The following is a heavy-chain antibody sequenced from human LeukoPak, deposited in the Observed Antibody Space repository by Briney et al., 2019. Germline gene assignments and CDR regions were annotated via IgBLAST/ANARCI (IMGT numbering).Heavy chain of an antibody. Sequence: GGSLRLSCTASGFTFSSYSMNWVRQAPGKGLEWVSSISSSSSYIYYADSVKGRFTISRDNAKNSLYLQMNSLRAEDTAVYYCARGLVGHNDYWGQGTLVTVSS. CDR1: GFTFSSYS. CDR3: ARGLVGHNDY. V-gene: IGHV3-21*01. CDR2: ISSSSSYI. J-gene: IGHJ4*02. D-gene: IGHD1-26*01.